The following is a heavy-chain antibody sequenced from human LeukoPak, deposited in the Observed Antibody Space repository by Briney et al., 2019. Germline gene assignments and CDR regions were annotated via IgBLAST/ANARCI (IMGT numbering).Heavy chain of an antibody. CDR1: GGSFSGYY. Sequence: PSEPLFLPCAAYGGSFSGYYWSWIRQPPGKGLEWIEEINHWGSTNYTPYHKSRVTISVNTSKNQFTLKLSSVTAADTAVYYCARASRYYYGSGYYMDVWGKGTTVTVSS. CDR2: INHWGST. D-gene: IGHD3-10*01. V-gene: IGHV4-34*01. J-gene: IGHJ6*03. CDR3: ARASRYYYGSGYYMDV.